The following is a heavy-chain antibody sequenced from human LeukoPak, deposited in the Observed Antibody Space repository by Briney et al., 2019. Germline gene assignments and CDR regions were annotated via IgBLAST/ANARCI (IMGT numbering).Heavy chain of an antibody. CDR1: GFTFSNAW. Sequence: GGSLRLSCAASGFTFSNAWMSWVGQAPGKGLEWVGRIKSKTDGGTTDYAAPVKGRFTISRDDSKNTLYLQMNSLRAEDTAVYYCAKVSAVAGIRVFDYWGQGTLVTVSS. D-gene: IGHD6-19*01. J-gene: IGHJ4*02. V-gene: IGHV3-15*01. CDR3: AKVSAVAGIRVFDY. CDR2: IKSKTDGGTT.